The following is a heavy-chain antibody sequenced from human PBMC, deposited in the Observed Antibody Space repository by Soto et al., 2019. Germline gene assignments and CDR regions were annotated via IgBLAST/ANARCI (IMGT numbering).Heavy chain of an antibody. D-gene: IGHD2-15*01. J-gene: IGHJ6*02. V-gene: IGHV3-33*01. CDR3: EREIAPSDIGV. CDR2: IWYDGNNK. Sequence: QVQLVESGGGVVQPGRSLRLSCAASGFTFSSYAMHWVRQAPGKGLEWVAVIWYDGNNKYYADSVKGRFTISRDNSKNPRYLQMNSPKPGNTAVYYFEREIAPSDIGVWGQGTTVTVSS. CDR1: GFTFSSYA.